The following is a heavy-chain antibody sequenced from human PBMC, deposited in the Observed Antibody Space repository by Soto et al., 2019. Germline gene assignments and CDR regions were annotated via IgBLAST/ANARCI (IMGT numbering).Heavy chain of an antibody. V-gene: IGHV1-69*13. CDR2: IIPIFGTA. CDR1: GGTLSSYA. J-gene: IGHJ6*02. Sequence: ASVKVSCKASGGTLSSYAISWVRQAPGKGLEWMGGIIPIFGTANYAQKFQGRVTITADESTSTAYMELSSLRSEDTAVYYCARNKETSYYYYGMDVWGQGNTVTVS. CDR3: ARNKETSYYYYGMDV.